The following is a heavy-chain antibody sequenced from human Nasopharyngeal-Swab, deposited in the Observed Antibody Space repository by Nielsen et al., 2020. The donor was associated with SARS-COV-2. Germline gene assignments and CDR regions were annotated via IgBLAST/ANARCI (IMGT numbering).Heavy chain of an antibody. D-gene: IGHD3-16*01. J-gene: IGHJ6*04. CDR2: IHWAGTT. Sequence: WIRQPPGKGLEWIGDIHWAGTTNYSPSLKSRVTISIDTSSNQFSLKLNSVTAADTAVYYCSKTLGPRSAGAGGLNVWGKGTTVTVSS. V-gene: IGHV4-34*01. CDR3: SKTLGPRSAGAGGLNV.